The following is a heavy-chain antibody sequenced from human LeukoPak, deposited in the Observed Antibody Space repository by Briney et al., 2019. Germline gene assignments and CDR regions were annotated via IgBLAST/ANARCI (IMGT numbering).Heavy chain of an antibody. V-gene: IGHV3-30*02. Sequence: GGSLRLSCAASGFTFSNYGMHWVRQAPDKGLEWVAFIRYDGSKKYYADSVKGRFTISRDNSKNTLYLQMNSLRAEDTAVYYCAKSPMTTVVTDAFDIWGQGTMVTVSS. CDR2: IRYDGSKK. D-gene: IGHD4-23*01. CDR3: AKSPMTTVVTDAFDI. J-gene: IGHJ3*02. CDR1: GFTFSNYG.